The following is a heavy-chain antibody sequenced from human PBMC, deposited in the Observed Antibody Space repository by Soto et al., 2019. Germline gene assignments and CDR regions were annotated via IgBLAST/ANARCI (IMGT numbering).Heavy chain of an antibody. CDR1: GGSISSGGYY. Sequence: QVQLQESGPGLVKPSQTLSLTCTVSGGSISSGGYYWSWIRQHPGKGLEWIGYIYYSGSTYYNPSLKSRVTISVDTSKNQFSLKLSSVTAADTAVYDCAGGQHPGIAMFGVVIPSGWFDPWGQGTLVTVSS. CDR3: AGGQHPGIAMFGVVIPSGWFDP. CDR2: IYYSGST. V-gene: IGHV4-31*03. J-gene: IGHJ5*02. D-gene: IGHD3-3*01.